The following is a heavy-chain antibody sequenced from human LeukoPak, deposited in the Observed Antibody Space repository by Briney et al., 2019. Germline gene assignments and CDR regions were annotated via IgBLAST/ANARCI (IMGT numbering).Heavy chain of an antibody. D-gene: IGHD4-17*01. J-gene: IGHJ6*02. CDR1: GDSYTNYW. V-gene: IGHV5-10-1*01. Sequence: GESLKISCKGSGDSYTNYWISWVRQMPGKGLEWMGRIDPSDSYINYSPSFQGHVTISADKSISTAYLQWSSLKASDTAIYYCARVRVTTSLYYYYGFDVWGQGTTVTVSS. CDR2: IDPSDSYI. CDR3: ARVRVTTSLYYYYGFDV.